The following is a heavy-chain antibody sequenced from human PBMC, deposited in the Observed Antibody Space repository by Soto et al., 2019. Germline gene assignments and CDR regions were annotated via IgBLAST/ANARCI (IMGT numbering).Heavy chain of an antibody. J-gene: IGHJ4*02. D-gene: IGHD1-26*01. CDR3: ARHHVRGRTIAGAAEF. V-gene: IGHV4-34*01. CDR2: INHSGNT. CDR1: GKSLSGYY. Sequence: QVQLQQWGAGLLKPSETLSLTCAVYGKSLSGYYWSWIRQPPGKALEWIGEINHSGNTNYNPSLKSRFTISVDTSKNQLFLNLSSVTAADTAMYYCARHHVRGRTIAGAAEFWGQGTLVTVSS.